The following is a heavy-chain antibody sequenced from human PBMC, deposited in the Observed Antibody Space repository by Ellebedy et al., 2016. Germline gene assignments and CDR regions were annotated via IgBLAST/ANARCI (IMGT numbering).Heavy chain of an antibody. V-gene: IGHV3-21*01. J-gene: IGHJ4*02. CDR1: GFTFSSYA. CDR3: ARDMTTVTTGWYDY. D-gene: IGHD4-17*01. Sequence: GGSLRLXXAASGFTFSSYAMHWVRQAPGKGLEWVSAISGSGGSTYYADSVKGRFTISRDSAKNSLYLQMDSLRAEDTAVYYCARDMTTVTTGWYDYWGQGTLVTVSS. CDR2: ISGSGGST.